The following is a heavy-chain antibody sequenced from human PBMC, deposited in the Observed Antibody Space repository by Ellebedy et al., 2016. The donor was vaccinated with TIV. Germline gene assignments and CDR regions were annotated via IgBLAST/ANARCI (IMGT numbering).Heavy chain of an antibody. CDR2: ISWNSGSI. J-gene: IGHJ6*03. Sequence: GGSLRLSXAASGFTFADYAMHWVRQAPGKGLEWVSGISWNSGSIGYADSVKGRFTISRDNAKNSLYLQMNSLRAEDTAVYYCAKALGYCSGGSCYYYMDVWGKGTTVTVSS. CDR3: AKALGYCSGGSCYYYMDV. D-gene: IGHD2-15*01. V-gene: IGHV3-9*01. CDR1: GFTFADYA.